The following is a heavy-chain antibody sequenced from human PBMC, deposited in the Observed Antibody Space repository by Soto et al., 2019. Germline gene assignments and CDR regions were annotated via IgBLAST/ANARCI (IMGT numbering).Heavy chain of an antibody. CDR2: IDPKHGGT. Sequence: QVQLVQSGTEVKKPEASVKVSCKASGYTVTDYDIHWVRQAPGQGLEWRGWIDPKHGGTIYAQKFQDRVTMTRDTSISTADMELGRLTSDDTSLYYCARDDYGIYPYWGQGTLVTVSS. CDR3: ARDDYGIYPY. V-gene: IGHV1-2*02. D-gene: IGHD3-10*01. CDR1: GYTVTDYD. J-gene: IGHJ4*02.